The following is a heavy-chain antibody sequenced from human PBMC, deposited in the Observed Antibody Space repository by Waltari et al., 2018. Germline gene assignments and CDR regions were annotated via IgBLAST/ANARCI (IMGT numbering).Heavy chain of an antibody. D-gene: IGHD3-22*01. CDR2: INHSGST. V-gene: IGHV4-34*01. Sequence: QVQLQQWGAGLLKPSETLSLTCAVYGGSFSGYYWSWIRQPTGKGLEWIGEINHSGSTNYNPSLKSRVTISVDTSKNQFSLKLSSVTAADTAVYYCARGIMPDYYDSSGYGVWGQGTLVTVSS. CDR1: GGSFSGYY. CDR3: ARGIMPDYYDSSGYGV. J-gene: IGHJ4*02.